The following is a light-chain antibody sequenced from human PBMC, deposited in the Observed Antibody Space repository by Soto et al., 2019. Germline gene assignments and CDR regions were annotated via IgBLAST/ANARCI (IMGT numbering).Light chain of an antibody. CDR3: QHYNSYSDA. CDR2: KAS. CDR1: QTISSW. V-gene: IGKV1-5*03. J-gene: IGKJ1*01. Sequence: DIQMTQSPSTLSGSVGDRVTITCRASQTISSWLAWYQQKPGKAPKLLIYKASTLKSGVPSRFSGNGSGTEFTLTISSLQPDDFATYYCQHYNSYSDAFGQGTKVDIK.